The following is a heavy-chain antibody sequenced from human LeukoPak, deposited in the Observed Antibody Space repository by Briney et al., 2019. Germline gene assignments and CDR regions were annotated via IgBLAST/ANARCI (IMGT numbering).Heavy chain of an antibody. CDR2: ISSSSSYI. J-gene: IGHJ1*01. CDR3: ARDWPTIAAAGTIPEYFQH. D-gene: IGHD6-13*01. Sequence: PGGSLRLSCTASGFTFSSYSMNWVRQAPGKGLEWVSSISSSSSYIYYADSVKGRFTISRDNAKNSLYLQMNSLRAEDTAVYYCARDWPTIAAAGTIPEYFQHWGQGTLVTVSS. V-gene: IGHV3-21*01. CDR1: GFTFSSYS.